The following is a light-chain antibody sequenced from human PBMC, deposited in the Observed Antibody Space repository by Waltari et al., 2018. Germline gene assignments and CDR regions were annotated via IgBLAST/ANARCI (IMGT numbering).Light chain of an antibody. CDR2: DAS. CDR1: QSFSSY. Sequence: EIVLTQSPAPLSLSPGERATLSCRASQSFSSYLAWYQQKPRQAPRLLIYDASNRATGIPARFSGSGSGTDFTLTISSLEPEDFAVYYCQQRSNWLLTFGGGTKVEIK. CDR3: QQRSNWLLT. V-gene: IGKV3-11*01. J-gene: IGKJ4*01.